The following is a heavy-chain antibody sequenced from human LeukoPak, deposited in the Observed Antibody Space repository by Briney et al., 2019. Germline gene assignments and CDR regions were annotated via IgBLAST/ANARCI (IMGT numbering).Heavy chain of an antibody. CDR3: AKMGDSSGYPRYYFDY. CDR1: GFTFSSYA. J-gene: IGHJ4*02. D-gene: IGHD3-22*01. V-gene: IGHV3-23*01. CDR2: ISGSGGST. Sequence: GGSLRLSCAASGFTFSSYAMSWVRQAPGKGLEWVSAISGSGGSTYYADSVKGRFTLSKDNAKNTLYLQMNSLRAEDTAVYYCAKMGDSSGYPRYYFDYWGQGTLVTVSS.